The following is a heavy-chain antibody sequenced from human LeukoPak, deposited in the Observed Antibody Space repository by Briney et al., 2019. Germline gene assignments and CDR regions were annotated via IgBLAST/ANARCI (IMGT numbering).Heavy chain of an antibody. CDR3: ARLIVGGTDYFDY. CDR2: IDPTDSYT. CDR1: GYYFTNYW. D-gene: IGHD1-26*01. Sequence: GESLKISCKGSGYYFTNYWNRRVRQMPGKGLEWMGTIDPTDSYTNYIPSFRGHVTISADKYIRTAYLQWSSLKASDTAMYYCARLIVGGTDYFDYWGQGTLVTVSS. J-gene: IGHJ4*02. V-gene: IGHV5-10-1*01.